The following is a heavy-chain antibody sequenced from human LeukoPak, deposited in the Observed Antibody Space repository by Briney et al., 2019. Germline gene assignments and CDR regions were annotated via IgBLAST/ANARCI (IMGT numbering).Heavy chain of an antibody. Sequence: GGSLRLSCAASGFTFSSYEMNWVRQAPGKGLEWVSYISSSGSAIYYADSVKGRFTISRDNAKNSLYLQMNSLRAEDTAVYYCARDLYYDSSGYPSDAFDIWGQGTMVTVSS. D-gene: IGHD3-22*01. CDR3: ARDLYYDSSGYPSDAFDI. CDR2: ISSSGSAI. CDR1: GFTFSSYE. V-gene: IGHV3-48*03. J-gene: IGHJ3*02.